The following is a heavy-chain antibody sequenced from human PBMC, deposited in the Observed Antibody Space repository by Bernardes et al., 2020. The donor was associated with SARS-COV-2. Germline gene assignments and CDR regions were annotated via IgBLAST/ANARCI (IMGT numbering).Heavy chain of an antibody. D-gene: IGHD1-26*01. CDR2: ISAYNGNA. Sequence: KVSCKSSGYAFTSYGVTWLRQAPGQGLEWMGWISAYNGNANYAQKFLGRVTMTTDTSTTTAYMELRSLRFDDTAIYYCARRREGGFDFWGQGTMVTVSS. V-gene: IGHV1-18*01. CDR1: GYAFTSYG. J-gene: IGHJ3*01. CDR3: ARRREGGFDF.